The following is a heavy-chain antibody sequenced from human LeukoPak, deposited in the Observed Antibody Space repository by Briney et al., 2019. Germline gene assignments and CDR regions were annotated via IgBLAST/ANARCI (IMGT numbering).Heavy chain of an antibody. CDR1: GGSISPYY. D-gene: IGHD6-13*01. V-gene: IGHV4-59*01. Sequence: PSETLSLTCTVSGGSISPYYWSWIRQPPGKGLEWLGYIYYSGSTDYTPSLKSRVAISVDTSKNQFSLKLSSVTAADTAVYYCARGTGGRIADFERGFDYWGQGTLVTVSS. CDR3: ARGTGGRIADFERGFDY. J-gene: IGHJ4*02. CDR2: IYYSGST.